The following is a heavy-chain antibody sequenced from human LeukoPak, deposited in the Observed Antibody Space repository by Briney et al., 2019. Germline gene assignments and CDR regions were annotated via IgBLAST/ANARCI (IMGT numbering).Heavy chain of an antibody. V-gene: IGHV4-31*03. J-gene: IGHJ4*02. CDR2: IYYSGST. CDR1: GGSISSGGYY. Sequence: SETLSLTCTVSGGSISSGGYYWSWIRQHPGKGLEWIGYIYYSGSTYYNPSLKSRVTISVDTSKNQFSLKLSSVTAADTAVYFCARERQNYRLLDYWGQGTLVTASS. CDR3: ARERQNYRLLDY. D-gene: IGHD1-7*01.